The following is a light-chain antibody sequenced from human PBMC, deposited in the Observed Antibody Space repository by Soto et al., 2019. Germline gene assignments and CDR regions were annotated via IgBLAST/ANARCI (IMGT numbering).Light chain of an antibody. Sequence: DIQMTQSPSTLSASVGDRVTITCRATQSVGSWLAWYQQKPGKAPKLLIYDASSLQRGVPSRFSGSGSGTEFTLTISGLQPDDFATYYCQQYNNYSNNFGQGTKVDIK. J-gene: IGKJ1*01. CDR3: QQYNNYSNN. CDR1: QSVGSW. V-gene: IGKV1-5*01. CDR2: DAS.